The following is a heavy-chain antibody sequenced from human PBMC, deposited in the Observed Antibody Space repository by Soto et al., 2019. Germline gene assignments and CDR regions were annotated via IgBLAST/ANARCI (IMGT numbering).Heavy chain of an antibody. Sequence: SETLSLTCTVSGGSISSYYWSWIRQPPGKGLEWIGYIYYSGSTNYNPSLKSRVTISVDTSKNQFSLKLSSVTAADTAVYYCARGTYDSSGYYWSWFDPWGQGTLVTVSS. CDR2: IYYSGST. J-gene: IGHJ5*02. CDR1: GGSISSYY. V-gene: IGHV4-59*01. CDR3: ARGTYDSSGYYWSWFDP. D-gene: IGHD3-22*01.